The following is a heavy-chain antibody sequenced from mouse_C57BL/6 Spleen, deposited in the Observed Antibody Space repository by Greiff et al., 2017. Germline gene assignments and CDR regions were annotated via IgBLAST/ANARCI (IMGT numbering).Heavy chain of an antibody. CDR1: GYTFTSYW. J-gene: IGHJ4*01. V-gene: IGHV1-50*01. Sequence: QVQLQQPGAELVKPGASVKLSCKASGYTFTSYWMQWVKQRPGQGLEWIGEIDPSDSHTNYNQKFKGKATLTVDTSSSTAYMQLSSLTSEDSAVYYCARGLRYYAMDYWGQGTSVTVSS. CDR2: IDPSDSHT. D-gene: IGHD1-1*01. CDR3: ARGLRYYAMDY.